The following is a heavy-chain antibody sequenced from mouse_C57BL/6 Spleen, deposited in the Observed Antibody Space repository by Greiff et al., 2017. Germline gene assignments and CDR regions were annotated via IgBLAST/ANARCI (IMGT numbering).Heavy chain of an antibody. CDR2: ISYDGSN. D-gene: IGHD1-2*01. V-gene: IGHV3-6*01. Sequence: EVKLQESGPGLVKPSQSLSLTCSVTGYSITSGYYWNWIRQFPGNKLEWMGYISYDGSNNYNPSLKNRISITRDTSKNQFFLKLNSVTTEDTATYYCAREGLRLAMDDWGKGTSVTVSS. J-gene: IGHJ4*01. CDR3: AREGLRLAMDD. CDR1: GYSITSGYY.